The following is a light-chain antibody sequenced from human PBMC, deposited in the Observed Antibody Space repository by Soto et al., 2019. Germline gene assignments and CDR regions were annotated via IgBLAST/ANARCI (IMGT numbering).Light chain of an antibody. CDR1: SNDVGSYNY. CDR3: CSYAGSYTFVV. Sequence: QSVLTQPRSVSGSPGQSVTISCTGTSNDVGSYNYVSWYLQHPGKAPKLMIYDVSKRPAGVPDRFSGSKSANTASLTISGLQAEDEADYYCCSYAGSYTFVVFGGGTKLTVL. CDR2: DVS. V-gene: IGLV2-11*01. J-gene: IGLJ2*01.